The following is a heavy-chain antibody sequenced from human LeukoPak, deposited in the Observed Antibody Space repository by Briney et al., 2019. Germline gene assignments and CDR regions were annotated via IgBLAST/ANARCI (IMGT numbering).Heavy chain of an antibody. V-gene: IGHV1-69*05. CDR3: ARGRPIAAAGTD. CDR2: IIPIFGTA. J-gene: IGHJ4*02. CDR1: GGTFSSYA. D-gene: IGHD6-13*01. Sequence: SVKVSCKASGGTFSSYAISWVRQAPGQGLEWMGGIIPIFGTANYTQKFQGRVTITTDESTSTAYVELSSLRSEDTAVYYCARGRPIAAAGTDWGQGTLVTVSS.